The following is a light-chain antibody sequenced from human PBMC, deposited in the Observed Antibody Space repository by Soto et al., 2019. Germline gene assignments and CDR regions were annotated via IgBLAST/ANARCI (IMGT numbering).Light chain of an antibody. J-gene: IGKJ2*01. Sequence: DIVLTQSPGTLSLSPGQRATLSCRASQSINTRYSAWYQQKPGQPPRLLIYATSSRAPGIADRFSGSGSGTDFTLTISRLEPEDFAVYYCQQYEDSARDKIGQGTNLDI. CDR2: ATS. CDR1: QSINTRY. CDR3: QQYEDSARDK. V-gene: IGKV3-20*01.